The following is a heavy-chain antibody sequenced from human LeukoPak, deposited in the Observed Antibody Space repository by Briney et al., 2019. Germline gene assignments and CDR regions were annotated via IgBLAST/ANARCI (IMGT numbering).Heavy chain of an antibody. V-gene: IGHV3-66*01. D-gene: IGHD3-10*01. CDR1: GFTVSSNY. CDR3: AKGRGSGSYSSFDY. CDR2: IYSGGST. J-gene: IGHJ4*02. Sequence: GGSLRLSCAASGFTVSSNYMSWVRQAPGKGLEWVSVIYSGGSTYYADSVKGRFTISRDNSKNTLYLQMNSLRAEDTAVYYCAKGRGSGSYSSFDYWGQGTLVTVSS.